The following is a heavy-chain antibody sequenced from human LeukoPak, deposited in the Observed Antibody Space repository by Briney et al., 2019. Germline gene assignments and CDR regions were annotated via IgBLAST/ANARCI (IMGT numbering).Heavy chain of an antibody. CDR2: INNDGSNT. V-gene: IGHV3-74*01. CDR1: GFTFITYW. J-gene: IGHJ4*02. D-gene: IGHD6-19*01. Sequence: GGSLRLSCAASGFTFITYWMHWVRQAPGKGLVWVSRINNDGSNTNYADSVKGRFTISGDNAKNTLYLQMNSLRAEDTAVYYCARPSVAGPYFDFWGQGTLVTVSS. CDR3: ARPSVAGPYFDF.